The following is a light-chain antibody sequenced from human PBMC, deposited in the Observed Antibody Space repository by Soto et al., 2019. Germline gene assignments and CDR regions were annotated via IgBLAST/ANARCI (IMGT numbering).Light chain of an antibody. CDR1: SSNIGAGYD. CDR2: GNS. CDR3: QSYDSSLSGSNVV. V-gene: IGLV1-40*01. J-gene: IGLJ2*01. Sequence: QAVVTQPPSVSGAPGQRVTISWTGSSSNIGAGYDVHWYQQLPGTAPKLLIYGNSNRPSGVPDRFSGSKSGTSASLAITGVQAEDEADYYCQSYDSSLSGSNVVFGGGTKLTVL.